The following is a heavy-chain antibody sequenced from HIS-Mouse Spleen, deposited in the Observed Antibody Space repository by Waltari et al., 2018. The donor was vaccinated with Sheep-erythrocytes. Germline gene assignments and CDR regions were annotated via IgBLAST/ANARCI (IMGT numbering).Heavy chain of an antibody. CDR3: AKDKFVGYSGYYFDY. J-gene: IGHJ4*02. D-gene: IGHD5-12*01. CDR1: GFTFADYA. Sequence: EVQLVESGGVVVQPGGSLRLSCAASGFTFADYALHWVRQAPGKGLEWVSLISWDSGSTYYADSVKGRFTISRDNSKNSLYLQMNSLRAEDTALYYCAKDKFVGYSGYYFDYWGQGTLVTVSS. V-gene: IGHV3-43D*03. CDR2: ISWDSGST.